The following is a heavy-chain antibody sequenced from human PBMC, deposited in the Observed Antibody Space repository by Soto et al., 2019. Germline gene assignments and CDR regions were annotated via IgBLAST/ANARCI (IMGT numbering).Heavy chain of an antibody. CDR1: GCNFNNYA. CDR3: AREPRDRDAVRL. V-gene: IGHV1-69*06. Sequence: QVQLVQSGAEVKKPGSSVKVSCKASGCNFNNYAISWVRQAPAQGLQWMGGIIPIIDTTHYAQKLQGRVTISADRGRTTVYMELTGLTSGDSATYFCAREPRDRDAVRLWGQGTVVTVSS. D-gene: IGHD2-21*01. CDR2: IIPIIDTT. J-gene: IGHJ3*01.